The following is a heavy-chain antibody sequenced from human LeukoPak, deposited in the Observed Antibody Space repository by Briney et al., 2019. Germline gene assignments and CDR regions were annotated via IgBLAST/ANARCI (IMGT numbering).Heavy chain of an antibody. CDR1: GYTFTSYG. CDR3: AREAQQLGYNWFDP. V-gene: IGHV1-46*01. J-gene: IGHJ5*02. CDR2: INPSGGST. D-gene: IGHD6-13*01. Sequence: ASVKVSCKASGYTFTSYGINWVRQAPGQGLEWMGIINPSGGSTSYAQKFQGRVTMTRDMSTSTVYMELSSLRSEDTAVYYCAREAQQLGYNWFDPWGQGTLVTVSS.